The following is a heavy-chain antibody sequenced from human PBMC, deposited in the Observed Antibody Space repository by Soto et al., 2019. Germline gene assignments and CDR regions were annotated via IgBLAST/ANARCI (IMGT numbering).Heavy chain of an antibody. CDR1: GYTFTSYG. D-gene: IGHD2-21*02. Sequence: ASVKVSCKASGYTFTSYGISWVRQAPGQGLEWMGWISAYNGNTNYAQKLQGRVTMTTDTSTSTAYMELRSLRSDDTAVYYCARVCCGGDCPCGYYYGMDVWGQGTTVTVSS. J-gene: IGHJ6*02. CDR2: ISAYNGNT. CDR3: ARVCCGGDCPCGYYYGMDV. V-gene: IGHV1-18*01.